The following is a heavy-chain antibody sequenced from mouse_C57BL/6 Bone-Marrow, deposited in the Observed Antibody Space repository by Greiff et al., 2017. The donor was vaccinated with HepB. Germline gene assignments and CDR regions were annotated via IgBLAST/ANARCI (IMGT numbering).Heavy chain of an antibody. V-gene: IGHV5-4*03. D-gene: IGHD2-2*01. Sequence: EVNLVESGGGLVKPGGSLKLSCAASGFTFSSYAMSWVRQTPEKRLEWVATISDGGSYTYYPDNVKGRFTISRDNAKNNLYLQMSHLKSEDTAMYYCAIYYGYVWFAYWGQGTLVTVSA. J-gene: IGHJ3*01. CDR2: ISDGGSYT. CDR3: AIYYGYVWFAY. CDR1: GFTFSSYA.